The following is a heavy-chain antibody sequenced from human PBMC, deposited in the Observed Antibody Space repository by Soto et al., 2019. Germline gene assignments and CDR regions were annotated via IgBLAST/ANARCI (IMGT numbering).Heavy chain of an antibody. CDR1: GFTFSSYS. V-gene: IGHV3-21*01. CDR2: ISSSSSYI. Sequence: EVQLVESGGGPVKPGGSLRLSCAASGFTFSSYSMNWVRQAPGKGLEWVSSISSSSSYIYYADSVKGRFTISRDNAKNSLYLQMNSLRAEDTAVYYCARDGGIAVAGTRGDYYYYGMDVWGQGTTVTVSS. D-gene: IGHD6-19*01. J-gene: IGHJ6*02. CDR3: ARDGGIAVAGTRGDYYYYGMDV.